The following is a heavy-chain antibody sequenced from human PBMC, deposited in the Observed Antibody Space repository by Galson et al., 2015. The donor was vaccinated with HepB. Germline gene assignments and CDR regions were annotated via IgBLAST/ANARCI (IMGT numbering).Heavy chain of an antibody. CDR1: GYSFTSYW. D-gene: IGHD2-2*01. CDR3: ARSSFWSYHGYCSSTSCSYYYYGMDV. Sequence: QSGAEVKKPGESLKISCKGSGYSFTSYWIGWVRQMPGKGLEWMGIIYPGDSDTRYSPSFQGQVTISADKSISTAYLQWSSLKASDTAMYYCARSSFWSYHGYCSSTSCSYYYYGMDVWGQGTTVTVSS. V-gene: IGHV5-51*01. CDR2: IYPGDSDT. J-gene: IGHJ6*02.